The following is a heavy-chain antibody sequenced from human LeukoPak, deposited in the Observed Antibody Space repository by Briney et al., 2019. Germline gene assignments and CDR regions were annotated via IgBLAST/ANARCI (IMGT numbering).Heavy chain of an antibody. D-gene: IGHD6-13*01. CDR2: INAYIGNT. Sequence: GASVKVSCKASGYTFTSHGISWVRQAPGQGLEWMGWINAYIGNTNYAQKLQGRVTMTTDTSTSTAYMELRSLRSDDTAVYYCAREAPSSSWSYFDYWGQGTLVTVSS. CDR3: AREAPSSSWSYFDY. CDR1: GYTFTSHG. J-gene: IGHJ4*02. V-gene: IGHV1-18*01.